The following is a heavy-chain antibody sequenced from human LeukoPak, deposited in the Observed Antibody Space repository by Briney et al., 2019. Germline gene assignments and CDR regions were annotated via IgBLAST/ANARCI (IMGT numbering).Heavy chain of an antibody. CDR2: IYYSGST. V-gene: IGHV4-59*11. J-gene: IGHJ3*02. D-gene: IGHD6-13*01. CDR1: GGSISSHY. CDR3: ARAGYSSSFDAFDI. Sequence: SETLSLTCTVSGGSISSHYWSWIRQPPGKGLEWIGYIYYSGSTNYNPSLKSRVTISVDTSKNQFSLKLSSVTAADTAVYYCARAGYSSSFDAFDIWGQGTMVTVSS.